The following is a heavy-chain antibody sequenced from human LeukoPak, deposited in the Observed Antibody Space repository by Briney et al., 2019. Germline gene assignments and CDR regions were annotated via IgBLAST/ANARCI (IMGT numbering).Heavy chain of an antibody. Sequence: GGSLRLSCAASGFTFSDYYMSWIRQAPGKGLEWVANIKQDGSEKYYVDSVKGRFTISRDNAKNSLYLQMNSLRAEDTAVYYCARVGGIALGYWGQGTLVTVSS. J-gene: IGHJ4*02. V-gene: IGHV3-7*01. D-gene: IGHD6-19*01. CDR1: GFTFSDYY. CDR3: ARVGGIALGY. CDR2: IKQDGSEK.